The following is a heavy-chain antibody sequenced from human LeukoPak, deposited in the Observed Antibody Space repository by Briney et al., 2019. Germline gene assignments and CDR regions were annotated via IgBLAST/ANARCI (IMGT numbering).Heavy chain of an antibody. CDR3: AKAATTRYYYGVDV. CDR1: GFTFSSYA. J-gene: IGHJ6*04. CDR2: ISGSGGST. V-gene: IGHV3-23*01. Sequence: GGSLRLSCAASGFTFSSYAMSWVRQAPGKGLEWVSAISGSGGSTYYADSAKGRFTISRDNSKNTLYLQMYSLRAEDTAVYCCAKAATTRYYYGVDVWGKGTTVTVSS. D-gene: IGHD4-17*01.